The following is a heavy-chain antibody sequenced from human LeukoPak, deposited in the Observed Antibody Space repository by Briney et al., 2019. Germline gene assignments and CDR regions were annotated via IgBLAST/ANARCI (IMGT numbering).Heavy chain of an antibody. V-gene: IGHV4-4*07. CDR1: GGSISSYY. J-gene: IGHJ3*02. Sequence: PSETLSLTCTVSGGSISSYYWSWIRQPVGKGMEWIGRIYTSGSTNYNPSLKSRVTTSVDTSKNQFSLKLSSVTAADTAVYYCARERLRGIGAFDIWGQGTMVTVSS. D-gene: IGHD6-25*01. CDR3: ARERLRGIGAFDI. CDR2: IYTSGST.